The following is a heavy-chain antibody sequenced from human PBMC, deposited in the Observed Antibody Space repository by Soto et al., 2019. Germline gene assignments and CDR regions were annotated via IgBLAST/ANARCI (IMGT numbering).Heavy chain of an antibody. Sequence: GGSLRLSCAASGFTFSSYSMNWVRQAPGKGLEWVSYISSSSSTIYYADSVKGRFTIPRDNSKNSLYLQMNSLRAEDTAVYYCERDRDLIVLMVYDPSNWFDPWGQGTLVTVSS. V-gene: IGHV3-48*01. CDR3: ERDRDLIVLMVYDPSNWFDP. CDR2: ISSSSSTI. J-gene: IGHJ5*02. D-gene: IGHD2-8*01. CDR1: GFTFSSYS.